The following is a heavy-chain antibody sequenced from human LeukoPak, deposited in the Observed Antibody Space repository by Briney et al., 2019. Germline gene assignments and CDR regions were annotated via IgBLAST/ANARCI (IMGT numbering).Heavy chain of an antibody. CDR2: IYQSGST. Sequence: PSETLSLTCSVSGYSISSGYDWGWIRQPPGKGLEWIGSIYQSGSTSYNPSLKSRVTISVDTSKNQFSLKLSSVTAADTAVYSCARLVWGRLDYWGQGTLVTVSS. J-gene: IGHJ4*02. CDR3: ARLVWGRLDY. CDR1: GYSISSGYD. D-gene: IGHD7-27*01. V-gene: IGHV4-38-2*02.